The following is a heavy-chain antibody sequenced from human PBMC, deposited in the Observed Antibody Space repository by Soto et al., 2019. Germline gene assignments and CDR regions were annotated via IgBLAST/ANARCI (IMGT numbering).Heavy chain of an antibody. D-gene: IGHD3-10*01. CDR1: GGTVSSYA. CDR3: ARDVSSDTTGFRGYDL. Sequence: QLHLVQSGAEVKKAGSSVKVSCKASGGTVSSYAITWVRQAPGKGLEWMGVFIPIFVSAHYAPKFQGRITITADESTSTAYMELGGLTAEDTAIYYCARDVSSDTTGFRGYDLWGQGTQVTGSS. CDR2: FIPIFVSA. V-gene: IGHV1-69*01. J-gene: IGHJ4*02.